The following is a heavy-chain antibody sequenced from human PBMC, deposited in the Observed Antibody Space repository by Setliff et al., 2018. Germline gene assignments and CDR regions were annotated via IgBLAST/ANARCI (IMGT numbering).Heavy chain of an antibody. Sequence: PGGSLRLSCAASGFTFSSYWMHWVRQAPGKGLVWVSRINSDGSSTSYADSVKGRFTISRDNAKNSLYLQMNSLRAADTALYYCAKDIVRYYFDTRGFDLWGRGTLVTVSS. CDR2: INSDGSST. V-gene: IGHV3-74*01. J-gene: IGHJ2*01. D-gene: IGHD3-22*01. CDR3: AKDIVRYYFDTRGFDL. CDR1: GFTFSSYW.